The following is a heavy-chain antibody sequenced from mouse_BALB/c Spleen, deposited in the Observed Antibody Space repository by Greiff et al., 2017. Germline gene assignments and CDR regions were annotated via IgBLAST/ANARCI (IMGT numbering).Heavy chain of an antibody. J-gene: IGHJ4*01. CDR3: ASHRYDGRGYAMDY. D-gene: IGHD2-14*01. CDR2: IWGGGST. CDR1: GFSLSRYS. Sequence: VKLMESGPGLVAPSQSLSITCTVSGFSLSRYSVHWVRQPPGKGLEWLGMIWGGGSTDYNSALKSRLSISKDNSKSQVFLKMNSLQTDDTAMYYCASHRYDGRGYAMDYWGQGTSVTVSS. V-gene: IGHV2-6-4*01.